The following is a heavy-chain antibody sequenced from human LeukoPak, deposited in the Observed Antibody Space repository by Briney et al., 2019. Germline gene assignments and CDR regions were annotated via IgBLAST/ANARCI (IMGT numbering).Heavy chain of an antibody. Sequence: SETLSLTCTVSGYSISSGYYWGWIRQPPGKGLEWIGYIHYSGSTNYNPSLKSRVTISIDTSRSHFSLRLNSATAADTAVYYCARGERLGPDFWGQGTLVTVSS. V-gene: IGHV4-61*03. CDR1: GYSISSGYY. D-gene: IGHD1-1*01. CDR3: ARGERLGPDF. J-gene: IGHJ4*02. CDR2: IHYSGST.